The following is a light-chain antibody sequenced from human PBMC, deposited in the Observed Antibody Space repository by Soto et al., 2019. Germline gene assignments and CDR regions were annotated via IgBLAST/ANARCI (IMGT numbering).Light chain of an antibody. Sequence: EIVLTQSPGTLSLSPGERATLSCRASQSVSSSYLVWYQQKPGQAPRLLIYGASSRATAIPDRFSGGGSGRDFTLTISRLEPEDFAVYYCQQYGSSPAITFGQGTRLEIK. CDR2: GAS. V-gene: IGKV3-20*01. J-gene: IGKJ5*01. CDR3: QQYGSSPAIT. CDR1: QSVSSSY.